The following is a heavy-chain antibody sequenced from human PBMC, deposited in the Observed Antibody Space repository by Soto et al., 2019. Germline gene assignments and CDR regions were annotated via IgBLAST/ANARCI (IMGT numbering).Heavy chain of an antibody. Sequence: SGTLSLTCAVYGGSFSCYYWSWIRQPPGKGLEWIGEINHSGSTNYNPSLKSRVTISVDTSKNQFSLKLSSVTAADTAVYYCARVLFLGVGYYYGMDVWGQGTTVTVSS. J-gene: IGHJ6*02. CDR2: INHSGST. CDR1: GGSFSCYY. CDR3: ARVLFLGVGYYYGMDV. V-gene: IGHV4-34*01.